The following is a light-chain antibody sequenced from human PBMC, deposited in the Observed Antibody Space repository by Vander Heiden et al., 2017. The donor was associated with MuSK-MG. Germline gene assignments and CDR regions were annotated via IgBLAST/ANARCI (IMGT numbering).Light chain of an antibody. CDR2: AAS. V-gene: IGKV1-39*01. CDR1: QSISSY. Sequence: DMQMTQSPSSLSASVGDRVTITCRASQSISSYLNWYQQKPGKAPKLLIYAASSLQSGVPSRFSGRGPGTDFTLTISRLQPEDFATYSCQQSYTNLLTFGGGIKVELK. CDR3: QQSYTNLLT. J-gene: IGKJ4*01.